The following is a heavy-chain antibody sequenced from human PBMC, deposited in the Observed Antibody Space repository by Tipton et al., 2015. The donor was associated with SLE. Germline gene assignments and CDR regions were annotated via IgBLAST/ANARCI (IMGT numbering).Heavy chain of an antibody. CDR3: AKSGDGQLLAFDI. V-gene: IGHV3-23*01. J-gene: IGHJ3*02. Sequence: SLRLSCAASGFTFSSYAMSWVRQAPGKGLEWVSAISGSGGSTYYADSVKGRFTISRDNSKNTLYLQMNSLRAEDTAVYYCAKSGDGQLLAFDIWGQGTMVTVSS. CDR1: GFTFSSYA. CDR2: ISGSGGST. D-gene: IGHD3-10*01.